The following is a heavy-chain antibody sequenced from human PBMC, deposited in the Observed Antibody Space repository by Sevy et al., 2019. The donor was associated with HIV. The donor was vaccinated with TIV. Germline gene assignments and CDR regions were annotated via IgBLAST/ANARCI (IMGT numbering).Heavy chain of an antibody. CDR1: GFTFSDAW. V-gene: IGHV3-15*01. J-gene: IGHJ4*02. Sequence: HGGSLRLSCAASGFTFSDAWMTWVRQAPGKGLEWVGRIKSETDGGTTLYAAPVKGRFTISRDDSKNTLYLQVNSLKTEDTAVYYCTILDYWGQGTLVTVSS. D-gene: IGHD2-15*01. CDR3: TILDY. CDR2: IKSETDGGTT.